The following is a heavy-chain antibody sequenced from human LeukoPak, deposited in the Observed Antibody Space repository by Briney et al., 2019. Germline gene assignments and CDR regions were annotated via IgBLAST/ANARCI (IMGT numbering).Heavy chain of an antibody. D-gene: IGHD6-13*01. CDR1: GGSISSYY. CDR2: IYYSGST. V-gene: IGHV4-59*01. Sequence: SETLSLTCTVSGGSISSYYWSWIRQPPGRGLEWIGYIYYSGSTNYNPSLKSRVTISEDTSKNQFSLKLSSVTAADTAVYYCARDERVGSSFQGFDPWGQGTLVTVSS. J-gene: IGHJ5*02. CDR3: ARDERVGSSFQGFDP.